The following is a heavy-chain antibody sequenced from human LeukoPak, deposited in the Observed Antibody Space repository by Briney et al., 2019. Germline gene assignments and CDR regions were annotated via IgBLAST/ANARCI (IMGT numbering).Heavy chain of an antibody. D-gene: IGHD3-10*01. CDR1: GFTFSSYE. CDR2: ISISGSTM. V-gene: IGHV3-48*03. J-gene: IGHJ2*01. CDR3: ARTYSGSYWYFDL. Sequence: GGSLRLSCAASGFTFSSYEMNWVRQAPGKGLEWVSYISISGSTMYYADSVKGRFTISRDNAKNPLYLQMNSLRAEDTAVYYCARTYSGSYWYFDLWGRGTLVTVSS.